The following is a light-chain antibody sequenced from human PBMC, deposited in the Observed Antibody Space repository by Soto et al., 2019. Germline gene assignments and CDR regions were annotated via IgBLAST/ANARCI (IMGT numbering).Light chain of an antibody. V-gene: IGKV3-15*01. CDR3: QQYNNWPPFT. CDR2: GAS. CDR1: QSVSSN. J-gene: IGKJ3*01. Sequence: EIVMTQSPATLSVSPGERATLSCRASQSVSSNLAWYQQKPGQAPRLLIYGASTRATGIPARFSGSGSGTEFTLNISILHSEDFAVYYCQQYNNWPPFTFGPGTKVNI.